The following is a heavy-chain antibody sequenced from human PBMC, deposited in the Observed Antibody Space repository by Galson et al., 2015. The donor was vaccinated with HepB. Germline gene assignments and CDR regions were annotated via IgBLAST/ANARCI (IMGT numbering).Heavy chain of an antibody. CDR1: GFTFNNYA. J-gene: IGHJ4*02. Sequence: SLRLSCAASGFTFNNYAMSWVRQAPGKGLEWVSSISASGYTTYYADSVKGRFTVSRDNSKNTLYLQMSSLRAEDTAGYYCAKVPQVATVWGSYYFDYWGQGTLVTVSS. V-gene: IGHV3-23*01. D-gene: IGHD3-16*01. CDR3: AKVPQVATVWGSYYFDY. CDR2: ISASGYTT.